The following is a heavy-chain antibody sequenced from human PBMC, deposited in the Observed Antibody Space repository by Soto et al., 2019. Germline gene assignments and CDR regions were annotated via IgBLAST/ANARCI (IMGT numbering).Heavy chain of an antibody. Sequence: GGSLRLSCAASGFTFSSYGMHWVRQAPGKGLEWVAVIWYDGSNKYYADSVKGRFTISRGNSKNTLYLQMNSLRAEDMVVYYCAREPNSYGYYYYGMDVWGQGTTVTVSS. V-gene: IGHV3-33*01. D-gene: IGHD5-18*01. CDR1: GFTFSSYG. J-gene: IGHJ6*02. CDR2: IWYDGSNK. CDR3: AREPNSYGYYYYGMDV.